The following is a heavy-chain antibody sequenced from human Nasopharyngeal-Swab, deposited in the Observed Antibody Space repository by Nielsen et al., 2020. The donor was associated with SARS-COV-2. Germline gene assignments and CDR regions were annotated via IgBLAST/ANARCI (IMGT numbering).Heavy chain of an antibody. V-gene: IGHV3-23*01. CDR3: AKVKSGTSYDAFDI. CDR2: IRVSGDTT. Sequence: GESLKISCAASGFTFSDYYMSWICQAPGKGLEWVSSIRVSGDTTYYADSVKGRFTISRDSSKNTLYLQMNSLRAEDTALYYCAKVKSGTSYDAFDIWGQGTMVTVSS. CDR1: GFTFSDYY. J-gene: IGHJ3*02. D-gene: IGHD1-26*01.